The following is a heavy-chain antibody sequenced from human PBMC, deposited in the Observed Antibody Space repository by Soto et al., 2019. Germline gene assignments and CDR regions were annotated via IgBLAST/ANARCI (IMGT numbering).Heavy chain of an antibody. CDR1: GFTFSSYA. CDR3: AKELAGMATIVYGMDV. J-gene: IGHJ6*02. V-gene: IGHV3-23*01. CDR2: ISGSGGST. D-gene: IGHD5-12*01. Sequence: GGSLRLSCAASGFTFSSYAMSWVRQAPGKGLEWVSAISGSGGSTYYADSVKGRFTISRDNSKNTLYLQMNSLRAEDTAVYYCAKELAGMATIVYGMDVWGQGTTVTVSS.